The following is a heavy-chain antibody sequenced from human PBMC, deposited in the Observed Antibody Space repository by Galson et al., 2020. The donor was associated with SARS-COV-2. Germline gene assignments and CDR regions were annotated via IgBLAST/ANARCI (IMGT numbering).Heavy chain of an antibody. D-gene: IGHD6-25*01. V-gene: IGHV3-48*04. CDR1: GFTFSSYS. Sequence: GESLKISCAASGFTFSSYSMNWVRQAPGKGLEWVSYISTGSTTTRYADSVKGRFTISRDNAKNSLYLQMNSLRAEDTAVYYCVRRLNSGWYFDFWGQGTLVTVSS. J-gene: IGHJ4*02. CDR2: ISTGSTTT. CDR3: VRRLNSGWYFDF.